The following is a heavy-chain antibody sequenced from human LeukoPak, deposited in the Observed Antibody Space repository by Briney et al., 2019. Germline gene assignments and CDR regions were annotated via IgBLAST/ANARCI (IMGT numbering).Heavy chain of an antibody. J-gene: IGHJ3*02. CDR2: IKSKTDGGTT. CDR3: TTEGVVPGAFDI. Sequence: AGGSLRLSCAASGFTFSNAWMSWVRQAPGKGLEWVGRIKSKTDGGTTDYAAPVKGRFTISRDDLKNTLYLQMNSLKTEDTAVYYCTTEGVVPGAFDIWGQGTMVTVSS. CDR1: GFTFSNAW. V-gene: IGHV3-15*01. D-gene: IGHD3-3*01.